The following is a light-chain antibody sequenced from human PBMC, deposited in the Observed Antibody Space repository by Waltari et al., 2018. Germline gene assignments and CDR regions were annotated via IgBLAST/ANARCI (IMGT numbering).Light chain of an antibody. V-gene: IGLV2-14*03. J-gene: IGLJ2*01. CDR3: ASYTTSSTYVL. CDR2: NLS. Sequence: QDHPGKAPKLLIFNLSKRPSWVSTRLSGSKSGNTASLTISGLQAEDEAAYYCASYTTSSTYVLFGGGTTLTVL.